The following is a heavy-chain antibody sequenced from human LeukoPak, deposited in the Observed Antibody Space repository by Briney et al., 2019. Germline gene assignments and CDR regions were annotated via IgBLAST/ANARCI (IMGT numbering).Heavy chain of an antibody. J-gene: IGHJ3*01. CDR1: GFTSSGYW. V-gene: IGHV3-7*01. Sequence: GGSLRLSCAASGFTSSGYWMSWVRQAPGKGLEWVASIKQDGSPKKYVDPVKGRFTIPGDNAKNSVYLQMNSLRAEDTAVYYCAKLARGDGFDLWGQGTKVTVSS. CDR2: IKQDGSPK. CDR3: AKLARGDGFDL.